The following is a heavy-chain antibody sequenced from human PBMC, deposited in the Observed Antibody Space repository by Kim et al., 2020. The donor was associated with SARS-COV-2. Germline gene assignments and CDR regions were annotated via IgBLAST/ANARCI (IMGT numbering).Heavy chain of an antibody. Sequence: SETLSLTCTVSGGSISSGGYYWSWIRQHPGKGLEWIGYIYYSGSTYYNPSLKSRVTISVDTSKNQFSLKLSSVTAADTAVYYCARTAETDAFDILGQGTMVTVSS. J-gene: IGHJ3*02. V-gene: IGHV4-31*03. CDR2: IYYSGST. CDR1: GGSISSGGYY. CDR3: ARTAETDAFDI.